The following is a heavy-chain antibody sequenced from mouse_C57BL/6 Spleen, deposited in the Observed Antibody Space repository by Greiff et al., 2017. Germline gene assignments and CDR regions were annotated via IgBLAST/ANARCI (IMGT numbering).Heavy chain of an antibody. CDR1: GFTFSDYY. CDR2: INYDGSST. Sequence: EVQVVESEGGLVQPGSSMKLSCTASGFTFSDYYMAWVRQVPEKGLEWVANINYDGSSTYYLDSLKSRFIISRDNAKNILYLQMSSLKSEDTATYYCARVKATGYFDYWGQGTTLTVSS. J-gene: IGHJ2*01. V-gene: IGHV5-16*01. CDR3: ARVKATGYFDY. D-gene: IGHD3-2*02.